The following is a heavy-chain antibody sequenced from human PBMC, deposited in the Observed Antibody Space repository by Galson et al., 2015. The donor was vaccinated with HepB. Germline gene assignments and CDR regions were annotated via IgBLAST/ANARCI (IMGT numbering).Heavy chain of an antibody. V-gene: IGHV3-23*01. D-gene: IGHD3-9*01. Sequence: SLRLSCAASGFTFTNYAMNWVRQAPGKGLEWVSLISGTGGSTYYADSVEGRFTISRDNSKNTVYLQMNGLRAEDTAVYYCAKDGTSYYDTTGFYYDYYAMDVWGQGTTVTVSS. CDR1: GFTFTNYA. J-gene: IGHJ6*02. CDR2: ISGTGGST. CDR3: AKDGTSYYDTTGFYYDYYAMDV.